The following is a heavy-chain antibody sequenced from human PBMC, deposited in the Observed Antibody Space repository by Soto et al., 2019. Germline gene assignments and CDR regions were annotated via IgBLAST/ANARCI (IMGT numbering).Heavy chain of an antibody. V-gene: IGHV5-51*01. D-gene: IGHD4-4*01. CDR2: IYPGDSDT. CDR3: GRHISNFRYDYYDTDV. J-gene: IGHJ6*02. CDR1: GYTFTDYW. Sequence: GESLKISCKGSGYTFTDYWIGWVRQLPGKGLEWMGIIYPGDSDTRYSTSFQGHITITVDKSTNTAYLQWNTLRASDTAMYYCGRHISNFRYDYYDTDVWGQGTKVTVSS.